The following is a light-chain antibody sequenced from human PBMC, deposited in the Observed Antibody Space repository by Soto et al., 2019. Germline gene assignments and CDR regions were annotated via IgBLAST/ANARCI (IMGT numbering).Light chain of an antibody. J-gene: IGLJ1*01. CDR3: SSYTSSSTLAAYV. CDR2: DVS. Sequence: ALTQPASVSGSPGQSITISCTGTSSDVGGYNYVSWYQQHPGKAPKLMIYDVSNRPSGVSNRFSGSKSGNTASLTISGLQAEDEADYYCSSYTSSSTLAAYVFGTGTKVTVL. V-gene: IGLV2-14*01. CDR1: SSDVGGYNY.